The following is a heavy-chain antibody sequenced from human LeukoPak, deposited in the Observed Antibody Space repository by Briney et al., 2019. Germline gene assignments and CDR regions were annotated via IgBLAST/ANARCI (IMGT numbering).Heavy chain of an antibody. V-gene: IGHV3-11*06. CDR3: ARWGTVAFDY. J-gene: IGHJ4*02. CDR1: GFTFSDYY. CDR2: ISSSSTYT. Sequence: GGSLRLSCAPSGFTFSDYYWSGIRQAPGKGLEWVSSISSSSTYTNYADSVKGRFTISRDNAKNSLYLQMNSLRAEDTAVYYCARWGTVAFDYWGQGTLVTVSS. D-gene: IGHD6-19*01.